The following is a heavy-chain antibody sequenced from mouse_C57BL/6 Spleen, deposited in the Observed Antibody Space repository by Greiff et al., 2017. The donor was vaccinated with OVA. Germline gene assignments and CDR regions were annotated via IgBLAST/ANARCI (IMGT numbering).Heavy chain of an antibody. Sequence: VQLQQPGAELVRPGTSVKLSCKASGYTFTSYWLHWVKQRPGQGLEWIGVIDPSDSYTNYNQKFKGKATLTVDTSSSTAYMQRISLTSEDSAVYSCARGSGYEYENWFADWGQGTLVTVSA. D-gene: IGHD2-4*01. CDR2: IDPSDSYT. CDR3: ARGSGYEYENWFAD. V-gene: IGHV1-59*01. J-gene: IGHJ3*01. CDR1: GYTFTSYW.